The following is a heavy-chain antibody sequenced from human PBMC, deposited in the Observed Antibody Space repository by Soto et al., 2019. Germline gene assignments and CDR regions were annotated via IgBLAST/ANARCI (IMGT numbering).Heavy chain of an antibody. CDR2: ISSSGSTI. CDR3: VRGLEMATLN. V-gene: IGHV3-48*03. J-gene: IGHJ4*02. D-gene: IGHD5-12*01. CDR1: GFTFSSYE. Sequence: GGSLRLSCAASGFTFSSYEMNGVRQAPGKGLEWVSYISSSGSTIYYADSVKGRFTISRDNAKNSLYLQMNSLRAEDTAVYYCVRGLEMATLNWGQGTLVTVSS.